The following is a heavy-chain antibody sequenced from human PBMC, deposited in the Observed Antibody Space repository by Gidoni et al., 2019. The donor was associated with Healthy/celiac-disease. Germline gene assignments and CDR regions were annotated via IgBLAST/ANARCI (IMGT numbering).Heavy chain of an antibody. CDR3: AKEGDGFLPKGGYYYYGMDV. D-gene: IGHD1-26*01. Sequence: QVKLVESGGGVVQPGRSLRLSCAASGFTFSSYGMHWVRQAPGKGLEWVAVISYDGSNKYYADSVKGRFTISRDNSKNTLYLQMNSLRAEDTAVYYCAKEGDGFLPKGGYYYYGMDVWGQGTTVTVSS. CDR1: GFTFSSYG. J-gene: IGHJ6*02. CDR2: ISYDGSNK. V-gene: IGHV3-30*18.